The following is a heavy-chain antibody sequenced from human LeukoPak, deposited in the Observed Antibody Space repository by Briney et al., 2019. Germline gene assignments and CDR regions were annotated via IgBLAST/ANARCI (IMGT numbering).Heavy chain of an antibody. V-gene: IGHV3-23*01. CDR1: GFTFSSYA. J-gene: IGHJ4*02. Sequence: GGSLRLSCAASGFTFSSYAMSWVRQAPGKGLEWVSAINGSGGSTYYADSVKGRFTISGDNSKNTLYLQMNGLRAEDTAVYYCAKTFPQGAVAGIDVDYWGQGTLVTVSS. CDR2: INGSGGST. D-gene: IGHD6-19*01. CDR3: AKTFPQGAVAGIDVDY.